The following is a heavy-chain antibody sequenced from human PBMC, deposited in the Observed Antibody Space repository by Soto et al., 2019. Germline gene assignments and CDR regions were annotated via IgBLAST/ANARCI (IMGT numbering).Heavy chain of an antibody. CDR2: INAGNGNT. V-gene: IGHV1-3*01. D-gene: IGHD6-13*01. Sequence: ASVKVSCKASGYTFTSYAMHWVRQAPGQRLEWMGWINAGNGNTKYSQKFQGRVSLTRDTSASTAYMELNSLSEEDTAVYYCASWGGIASPAYDGSLAPYDYWGQGTLVTVSS. CDR3: ASWGGIASPAYDGSLAPYDY. J-gene: IGHJ4*02. CDR1: GYTFTSYA.